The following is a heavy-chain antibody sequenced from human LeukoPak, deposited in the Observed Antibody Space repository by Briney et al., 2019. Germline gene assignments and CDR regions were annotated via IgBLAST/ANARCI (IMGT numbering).Heavy chain of an antibody. Sequence: ASVKVSCKTSGYTFTNYAINWVRQAPGQGLEWMGRMNPNSGNTGYAQKFQGRVTMTRNTSISTAYMELSSLRSEDTAVYYCARGQKATYYDYVWGPWGDWFDPWGQGTLVTVSS. CDR2: MNPNSGNT. V-gene: IGHV1-8*01. CDR1: GYTFTNYA. J-gene: IGHJ5*02. CDR3: ARGQKATYYDYVWGPWGDWFDP. D-gene: IGHD3-16*01.